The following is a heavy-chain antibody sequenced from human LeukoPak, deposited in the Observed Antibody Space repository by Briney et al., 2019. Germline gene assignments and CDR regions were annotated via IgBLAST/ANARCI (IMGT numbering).Heavy chain of an antibody. J-gene: IGHJ6*03. CDR2: IYTSGST. D-gene: IGHD2-15*01. V-gene: IGHV4-4*07. CDR1: GGSISSYY. Sequence: SETLSLTCTVSGGSISSYYWSWIRQPAGKGLEWIGRIYTSGSTNYNPSLKSRVTMSVDTSKNQFSLKLSSVTAADTAVYYCARDRRDRGYYYYYMDVWGKGTTVTISS. CDR3: ARDRRDRGYYYYYMDV.